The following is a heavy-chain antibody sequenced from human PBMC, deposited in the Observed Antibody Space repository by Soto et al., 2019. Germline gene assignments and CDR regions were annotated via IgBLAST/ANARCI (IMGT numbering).Heavy chain of an antibody. D-gene: IGHD6-6*01. CDR3: ARAGSEDYYGMDV. Sequence: PSEPLSLPGSVSGGSISSDEYFWSWIRQSPGKGLEWIGYIHYSGSTSYNPSLKSRLTISVDTSKNQFSLNLSSVTAADTAVYYCARAGSEDYYGMDVWGQGTTVTVAS. V-gene: IGHV4-30-4*01. CDR2: IHYSGST. J-gene: IGHJ6*02. CDR1: GGSISSDEYF.